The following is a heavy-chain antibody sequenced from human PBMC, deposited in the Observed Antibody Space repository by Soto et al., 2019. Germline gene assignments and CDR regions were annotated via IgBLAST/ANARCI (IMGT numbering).Heavy chain of an antibody. Sequence: QVQLQESGPGLVKPSETLSLSCTVSGGSISSYHWSWIRQTPGKGLESVGYVHYSWGSNYNPSLKSRVAISLDTSKSQFSLKLTSVTATDTTVYYCTRQGFGALHGLVDVCGQGTTVTVSS. CDR3: TRQGFGALHGLVDV. V-gene: IGHV4-59*08. CDR1: GGSISSYH. CDR2: VHYSWGS. D-gene: IGHD3-10*01. J-gene: IGHJ6*02.